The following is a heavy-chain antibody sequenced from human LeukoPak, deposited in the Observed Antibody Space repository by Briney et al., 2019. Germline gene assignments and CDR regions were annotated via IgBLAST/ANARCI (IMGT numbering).Heavy chain of an antibody. CDR3: AREFLLGDYQTNWFDP. Sequence: GGSLRLSCAASGFTLGSYSIQWVRHAPGEWLEWVAVISYDGRHKYYPDPVKGRFTISRDNSKNTLYLQMNSLRAEDTAVYYCAREFLLGDYQTNWFDPWGQGTLVTVPS. J-gene: IGHJ5*02. V-gene: IGHV3-30*04. CDR1: GFTLGSYS. CDR2: ISYDGRHK. D-gene: IGHD4-17*01.